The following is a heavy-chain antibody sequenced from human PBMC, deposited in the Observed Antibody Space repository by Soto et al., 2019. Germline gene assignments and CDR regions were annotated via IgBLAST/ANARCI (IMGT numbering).Heavy chain of an antibody. CDR2: ITAAGTST. CDR1: GFTFSTYW. CDR3: ARGDPNYFDY. J-gene: IGHJ4*02. V-gene: IGHV3-74*01. Sequence: PGGSLRLSCAAAGFTFSTYWMNSVRQAPGEGLVWLSRITAAGTSTSSADSVKGRFTISRDNAKNTLYLQMNSLRAEDTAMYYCARGDPNYFDYWGQRILVTVSS. D-gene: IGHD2-8*01.